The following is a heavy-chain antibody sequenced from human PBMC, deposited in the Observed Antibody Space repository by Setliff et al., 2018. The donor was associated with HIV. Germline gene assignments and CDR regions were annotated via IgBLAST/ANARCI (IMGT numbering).Heavy chain of an antibody. V-gene: IGHV4-38-2*02. CDR3: ARDGGTHAAFEI. CDR1: GYSISSSYY. CDR2: ISPSGDT. J-gene: IGHJ3*02. Sequence: PSETLSLTCAVSGYSISSSYYWGWIRQPPGKGLEWVGHISPSGDTNYNPSMKSRVVISLDKPKNQFSLILNSLTAADTAVYFCARDGGTHAAFEIWGQGTMVTVSS.